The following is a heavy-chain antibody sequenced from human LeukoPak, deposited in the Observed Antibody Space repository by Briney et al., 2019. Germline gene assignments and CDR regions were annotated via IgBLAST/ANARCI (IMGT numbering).Heavy chain of an antibody. J-gene: IGHJ5*02. V-gene: IGHV4-31*02. D-gene: IGHD2-15*01. CDR2: IYYSGST. CDR3: ARLYCSGGSCYEENWFDP. Sequence: SETLSLTWTVSGGSISSGGYYWSWIRQHPGKGLEWIGYIYYSGSTYYNPSLKSRVTISVDTSKNQFSLKLSSVTAADTAVYYCARLYCSGGSCYEENWFDPWGQGTLVTVSS. CDR1: GGSISSGGYY.